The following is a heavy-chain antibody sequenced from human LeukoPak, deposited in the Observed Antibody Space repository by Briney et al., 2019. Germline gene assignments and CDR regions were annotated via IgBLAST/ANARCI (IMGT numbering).Heavy chain of an antibody. J-gene: IGHJ5*02. CDR1: GGSISSGSYY. D-gene: IGHD2-2*01. CDR3: ARHYCSSTSCYHWFDP. Sequence: SETLSLTCTVSGGSISSGSYYWGWIRQPAGKGLEWIGRIYTSGSTNYNPSLKSRVTISVDTSKNQFSLKLSSVTAADTAVYYCARHYCSSTSCYHWFDPWGQGTLVTVSS. V-gene: IGHV4-61*02. CDR2: IYTSGST.